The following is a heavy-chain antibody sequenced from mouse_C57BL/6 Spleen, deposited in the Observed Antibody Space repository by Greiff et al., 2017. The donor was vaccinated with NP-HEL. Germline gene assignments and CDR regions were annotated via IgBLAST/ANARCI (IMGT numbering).Heavy chain of an antibody. J-gene: IGHJ3*01. D-gene: IGHD2-3*01. CDR2: IYPRRGNT. Sequence: VQLQQSGAELARPGASVKLSCKASGYTFTSYGISWVKQRTGQGLEWIGEIYPRRGNTYYNEKFKGKATLTADKSSSTAYMELRSLTAEDAAVYFCARDGYPFAYWGQGTLVTVSA. CDR1: GYTFTSYG. V-gene: IGHV1-81*01. CDR3: ARDGYPFAY.